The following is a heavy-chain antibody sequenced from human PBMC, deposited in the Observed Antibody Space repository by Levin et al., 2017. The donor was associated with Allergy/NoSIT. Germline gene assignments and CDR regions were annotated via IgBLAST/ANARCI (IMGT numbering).Heavy chain of an antibody. CDR2: ISYDGSNK. J-gene: IGHJ6*02. CDR1: GFTFSSYG. D-gene: IGHD4-11*01. V-gene: IGHV3-30*18. Sequence: GESLKISCAASGFTFSSYGMHWVRQAPGKGLEWVAVISYDGSNKYYADSVKGRFTISRDNSKNTLYLQMNSLRAEDTAVYYCAKSSPDYRGAAYYYYYGMDVWGQGTTVTVSS. CDR3: AKSSPDYRGAAYYYYYGMDV.